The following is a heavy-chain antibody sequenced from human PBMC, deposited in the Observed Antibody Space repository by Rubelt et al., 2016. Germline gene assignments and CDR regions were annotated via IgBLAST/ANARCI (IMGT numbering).Heavy chain of an antibody. D-gene: IGHD3-22*01. V-gene: IGHV1-2*02. CDR1: GYTFTGYY. CDR2: INPNSGGT. CDR3: ARFAIGGHSSGYLFDY. J-gene: IGHJ4*02. Sequence: QVQLVQSGAEVKKPGASVKVSCKASGYTFTGYYMHWVRQAPGQGLEWMGWINPNSGGTNYAQKVKGRATMTRETSVSTAYMGLSRLTSDDTAVYYCARFAIGGHSSGYLFDYWGQGTLVTVSS.